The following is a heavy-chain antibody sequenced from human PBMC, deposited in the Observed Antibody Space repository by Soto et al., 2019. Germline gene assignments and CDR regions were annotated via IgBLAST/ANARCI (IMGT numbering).Heavy chain of an antibody. V-gene: IGHV4-31*03. Sequence: QLQLQESGPGLVKPSQTLSLACTVSGGSFSSGGYYWSWVRQLPGKGLEWIGYIYYSGSTYYNPSLKSRFTISLDTSKNKFSLKLSSVTAAHTAVYYFARATSFSVHHGYWGQGTLVTVSS. J-gene: IGHJ4*02. CDR3: ARATSFSVHHGY. CDR1: GGSFSSGGYY. CDR2: IYYSGST. D-gene: IGHD3-10*02.